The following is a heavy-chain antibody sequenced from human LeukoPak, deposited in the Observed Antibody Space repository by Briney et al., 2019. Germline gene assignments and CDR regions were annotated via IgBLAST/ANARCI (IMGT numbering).Heavy chain of an antibody. CDR2: FHPEDGKT. CDR1: GYTLSELS. D-gene: IGHD3-3*01. CDR3: ARDPPLITIFGVVTLGYFDY. Sequence: ASVKVSCKVSGYTLSELSMHWVGQAPGKGLEWMGGFHPEDGKTIYTQKFQGRVTMTEDTSTDTAYMELSRLRSDDTAVYYCARDPPLITIFGVVTLGYFDYWGQGTLVTVSS. V-gene: IGHV1-24*01. J-gene: IGHJ4*02.